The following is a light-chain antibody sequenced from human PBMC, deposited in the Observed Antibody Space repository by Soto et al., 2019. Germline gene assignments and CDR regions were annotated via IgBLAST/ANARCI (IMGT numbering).Light chain of an antibody. CDR1: SSDVGAYNY. Sequence: QSVLTQPASVSGSPGESRTISCAGTSSDVGAYNYVSWYQHHPGKAPKLMIYDVNNRPSGDSNRFSGSKSGNTASLTISGLQAEDEADYYCSSWTSGATYVFGSGPKVTVL. CDR2: DVN. J-gene: IGLJ1*01. V-gene: IGLV2-14*03. CDR3: SSWTSGATYV.